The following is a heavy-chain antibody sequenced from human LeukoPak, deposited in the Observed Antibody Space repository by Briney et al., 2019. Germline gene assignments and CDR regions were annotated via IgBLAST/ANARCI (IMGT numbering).Heavy chain of an antibody. V-gene: IGHV3-48*01. J-gene: IGHJ4*02. D-gene: IGHD3-10*01. CDR2: ISSSSNII. Sequence: GGSLRLSCAASGFTFSNYNMNWVRKPPGKGLQWVSYISSSSNIIYYADSVKGRFTISRDNAKNSLFLQMNSLRAEDTAVYYCARDFAREFTIDYWGQGTLVTVSS. CDR1: GFTFSNYN. CDR3: ARDFAREFTIDY.